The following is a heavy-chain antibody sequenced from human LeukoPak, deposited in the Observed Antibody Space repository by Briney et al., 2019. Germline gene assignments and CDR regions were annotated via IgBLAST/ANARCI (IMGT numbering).Heavy chain of an antibody. Sequence: PSETLSLTCTVSGASISSNTYYWGWIRQPPGKGLEWIGYIYYSGSTYYNPSPKSRVTISVDTSKNQFSLKLSSVTAADTAVYYCARLGYGETPGDYWGQGTLVTVSS. J-gene: IGHJ4*02. CDR3: ARLGYGETPGDY. CDR1: GASISSNTYY. CDR2: IYYSGST. D-gene: IGHD5-18*01. V-gene: IGHV4-30-4*08.